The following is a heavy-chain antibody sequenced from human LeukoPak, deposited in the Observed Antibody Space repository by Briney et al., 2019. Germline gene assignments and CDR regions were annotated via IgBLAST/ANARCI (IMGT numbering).Heavy chain of an antibody. CDR3: ARHFSSYSSSSRLAY. Sequence: GGAPKTSFRGPGYHFTSYWISWGRPLPGKGVEWMGRIVPSDSYTNYSPSFQGHVTISADKSITTAYLQWSSLKASDTAMYYCARHFSSYSSSSRLAYWGQGTLVTVSS. CDR1: GYHFTSYW. D-gene: IGHD6-13*01. CDR2: IVPSDSYT. J-gene: IGHJ4*02. V-gene: IGHV5-10-1*01.